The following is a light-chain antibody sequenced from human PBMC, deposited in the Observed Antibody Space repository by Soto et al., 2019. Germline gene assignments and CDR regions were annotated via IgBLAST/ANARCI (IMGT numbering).Light chain of an antibody. CDR2: DDN. V-gene: IGLV1-51*01. J-gene: IGLJ1*01. CDR3: GSWDSSLSAYV. CDR1: SSNIGGNS. Sequence: QSALTQPPSVSAARGHKVTISCSGSSSNIGGNSVSWYQQLPWTAPKLLIYDDNKRPSGIPDRFSGSKSGTSATLGITGFQTGDEADYYCGSWDSSLSAYVFGTGTKVTVL.